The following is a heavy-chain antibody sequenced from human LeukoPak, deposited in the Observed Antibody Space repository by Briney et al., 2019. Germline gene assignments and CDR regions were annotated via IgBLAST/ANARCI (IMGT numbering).Heavy chain of an antibody. CDR1: GGSISSSSYY. D-gene: IGHD3-16*01. CDR3: AGGAFDI. J-gene: IGHJ3*02. CDR2: IYYSGST. Sequence: ETLSLTCTASGGSISSSSYYWGWIRQPPGKGLEWIGCIYYSGSTYYNPSLKSRVTISVDTSKNQFSLKLSSVTAADTAVYYCAGGAFDIWGQGTMVTVSS. V-gene: IGHV4-39*01.